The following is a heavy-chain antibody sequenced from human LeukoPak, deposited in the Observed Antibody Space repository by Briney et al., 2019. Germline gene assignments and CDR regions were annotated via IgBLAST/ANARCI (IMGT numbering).Heavy chain of an antibody. V-gene: IGHV3-53*01. D-gene: IGHD5-18*01. CDR2: IYSGGST. Sequence: GGSLRLSCAASGFTVSSNYMSWVRQAPGKGLEWVSVIYSGGSTYYADSVKGRFTISRDNSKNTLYLQMNSLRAEDTAVYYCARDTATATTGAFDIWGQGTMVTVYS. J-gene: IGHJ3*02. CDR3: ARDTATATTGAFDI. CDR1: GFTVSSNY.